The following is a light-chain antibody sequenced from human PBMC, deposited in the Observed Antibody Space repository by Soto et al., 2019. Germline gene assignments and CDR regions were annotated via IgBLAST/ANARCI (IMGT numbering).Light chain of an antibody. CDR3: QQYGSSPRT. CDR1: QSVSTSQ. Sequence: EVVMTQSPATVPVSPGERATLSCRASQSVSTSQLAWYQQKPGQAPRLLIFGASSRATGIPDRFSGSGSGTDFTLTISRLEPEDFAVYYCQQYGSSPRTFGQGTKVDI. J-gene: IGKJ1*01. CDR2: GAS. V-gene: IGKV3-20*01.